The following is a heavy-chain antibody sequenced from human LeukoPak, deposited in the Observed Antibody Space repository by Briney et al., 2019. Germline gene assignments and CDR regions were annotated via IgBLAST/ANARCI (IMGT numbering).Heavy chain of an antibody. CDR2: VIPIFGAA. J-gene: IGHJ6*03. V-gene: IGHV1-69*15. Sequence: ASVKVSCKASGGTFSSYAISWVRQAPGHGREWMGRVIPIFGAANYAQKFQGRVTITPDESTSTAYMELSSLRSEDTAVYYCATAAYDSSGYSLEDYYYMDVWGKGTTVTVSS. CDR3: ATAAYDSSGYSLEDYYYMDV. CDR1: GGTFSSYA. D-gene: IGHD3-22*01.